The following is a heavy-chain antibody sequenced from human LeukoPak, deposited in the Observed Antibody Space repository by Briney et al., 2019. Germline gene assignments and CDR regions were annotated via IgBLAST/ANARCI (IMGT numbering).Heavy chain of an antibody. CDR3: ARVDSQLDPINCSSTSCYDYYYYYGMDV. CDR1: GFTFSSYG. D-gene: IGHD2-2*01. J-gene: IGHJ6*04. V-gene: IGHV3-30*03. CDR2: ISYDGSNK. Sequence: GRSLRLSCAASGFTFSSYGMHWVRQAPGKGLEWVAVISYDGSNKYYADSVKGRFTISRDNSKNTLYLQMNSVRAEDTAVYYCARVDSQLDPINCSSTSCYDYYYYYGMDVWGKGTTVTVSS.